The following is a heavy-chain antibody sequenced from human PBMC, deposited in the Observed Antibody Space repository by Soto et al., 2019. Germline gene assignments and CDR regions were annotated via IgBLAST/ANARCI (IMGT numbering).Heavy chain of an antibody. Sequence: SETLSLTCTVSGGSISSSRCHWGWIRQPPGKGLEWIASIKYSGTTFYNPSLKSRVTISVDTSKNQFSLKLSSVTAADTAVYYCARPHDSNYGWFAPWGQGTLVTVSS. CDR1: GGSISSSRCH. V-gene: IGHV4-39*01. CDR3: ARPHDSNYGWFAP. D-gene: IGHD4-4*01. CDR2: IKYSGTT. J-gene: IGHJ5*02.